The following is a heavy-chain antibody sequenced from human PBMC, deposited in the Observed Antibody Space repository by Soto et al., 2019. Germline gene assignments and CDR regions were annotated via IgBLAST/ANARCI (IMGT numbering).Heavy chain of an antibody. CDR1: GGTFSSYA. V-gene: IGHV1-69*13. D-gene: IGHD3-10*01. Sequence: GASVKVSCKASGGTFSSYAISWVRQAPGQGLEWMGGIIPIFGTANYAQKFQGRVTITADESTSTAYMELSSLRSEDTAVYYCARGDYGSGSPHYYYGMDVWGQGTTVTVSS. CDR2: IIPIFGTA. CDR3: ARGDYGSGSPHYYYGMDV. J-gene: IGHJ6*02.